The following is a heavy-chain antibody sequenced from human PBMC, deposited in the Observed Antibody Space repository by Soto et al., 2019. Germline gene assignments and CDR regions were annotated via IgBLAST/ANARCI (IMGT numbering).Heavy chain of an antibody. V-gene: IGHV1-69*01. Sequence: QVQLVQSGAEVRKPGSSVKVSCKISGGTFTNYVISWLRQAPGQGLEWMGGLIPIFGAANLAQKLQGRVTITADESTSTVNMELSSLTSEYTAVYYCARGRSSPNFDPWGQGTLVTVSS. D-gene: IGHD6-6*01. J-gene: IGHJ5*02. CDR3: ARGRSSPNFDP. CDR2: LIPIFGAA. CDR1: GGTFTNYV.